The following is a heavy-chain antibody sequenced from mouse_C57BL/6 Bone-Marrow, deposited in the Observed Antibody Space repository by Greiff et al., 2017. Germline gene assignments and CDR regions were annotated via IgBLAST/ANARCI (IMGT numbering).Heavy chain of an antibody. Sequence: EVKLQESGPGLAKPSQTLSLTCSVTGYSITSDYWNWIRKFPGNKLEYMGYISYSGSTPYTPSLKSRISITRDTSKNQYYLQLNSVTTEDTATYDCTRVGTYDYYFDDGGQGTTLTVSS. J-gene: IGHJ2*01. D-gene: IGHD2-4*01. CDR3: TRVGTYDYYFDD. CDR2: ISYSGST. CDR1: GYSITSDY. V-gene: IGHV3-8*01.